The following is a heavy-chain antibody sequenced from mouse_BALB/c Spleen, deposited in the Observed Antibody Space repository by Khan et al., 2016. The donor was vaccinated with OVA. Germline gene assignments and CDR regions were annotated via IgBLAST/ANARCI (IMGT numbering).Heavy chain of an antibody. CDR3: ARQPNYHYYVMDY. Sequence: QVQLKESGPGLVAPSQSLSITCTISGFSLTNYGIHWVRQPPGKGLEWLVVIWSDGSTTYNSALKSRLSISKDNSQSQVFLKMNSLQTDDTAMYYCARQPNYHYYVMDYWGQGTSVTVSS. D-gene: IGHD1-1*02. CDR2: IWSDGST. V-gene: IGHV2-6-1*01. CDR1: GFSLTNYG. J-gene: IGHJ4*01.